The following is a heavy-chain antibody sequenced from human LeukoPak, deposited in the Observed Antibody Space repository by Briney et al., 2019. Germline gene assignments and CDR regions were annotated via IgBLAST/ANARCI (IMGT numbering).Heavy chain of an antibody. CDR3: ARDQGKYYDSSGYNWFDP. CDR2: INPSGGST. J-gene: IGHJ5*02. V-gene: IGHV1-46*01. D-gene: IGHD3-22*01. Sequence: ASVKVSCKASGYTFTSYYMHWVRQAPGQGLEWMGIINPSGGSTSYAQKFQGRVTMTWDTSTSTVYMELSSLRSEDTAVYYCARDQGKYYDSSGYNWFDPWGQGTLVTVSS. CDR1: GYTFTSYY.